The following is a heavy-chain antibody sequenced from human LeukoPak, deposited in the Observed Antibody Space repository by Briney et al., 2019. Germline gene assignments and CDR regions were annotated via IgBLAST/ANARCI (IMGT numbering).Heavy chain of an antibody. Sequence: SVKVSCKASGYTFGSYYISWVRQAPGQGLEWMGWISGYNGNTNYAQRFQDRITMTVDKSTTTVYMELNSLRSDDTAVYYCARTHDFWTTRKGDYFDPWGQGTLVTVSS. V-gene: IGHV1-18*01. D-gene: IGHD3-3*01. CDR2: ISGYNGNT. CDR1: GYTFGSYY. CDR3: ARTHDFWTTRKGDYFDP. J-gene: IGHJ4*02.